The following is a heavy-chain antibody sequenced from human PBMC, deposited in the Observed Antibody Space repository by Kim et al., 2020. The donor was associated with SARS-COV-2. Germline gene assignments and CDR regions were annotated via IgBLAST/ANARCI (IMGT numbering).Heavy chain of an antibody. CDR1: GFTFSDYY. D-gene: IGHD1-26*01. Sequence: GGSLRLSCAASGFTFSDYYMSWIRQAPGKGLEWVSYISSSGSTIYYADSVKGRFTISRDNAKNSLYLQMNSLGAEDTAEYYRARIRERYQPVDYWGQGTLVTVSS. CDR2: ISSSGSTI. V-gene: IGHV3-11*04. J-gene: IGHJ4*02. CDR3: ARIRERYQPVDY.